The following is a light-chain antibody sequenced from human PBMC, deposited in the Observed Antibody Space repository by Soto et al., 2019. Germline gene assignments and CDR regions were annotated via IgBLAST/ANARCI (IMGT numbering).Light chain of an antibody. Sequence: ETGVTQSPATLSLSPGERATLSCRARQSISSYLAWYQQKPGQAPRLLIYDASNRATGIPARFSGSGSGTDFTLPISSLEPEDFAVYDCQQRSNWPPITCGQGTRLEI. J-gene: IGKJ5*01. CDR3: QQRSNWPPIT. CDR2: DAS. V-gene: IGKV3-11*01. CDR1: QSISSY.